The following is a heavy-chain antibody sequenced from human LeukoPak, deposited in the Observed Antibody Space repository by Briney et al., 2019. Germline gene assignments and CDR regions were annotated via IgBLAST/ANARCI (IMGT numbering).Heavy chain of an antibody. D-gene: IGHD2-15*01. CDR1: GFTFSSYS. Sequence: PGGSLRLSCAASGFTFSSYSMNWVRQAPGKGLEWVSYISSSSSTIYYADSVKGRFTISRDNTKNSLHLQMNSLRAEDTALYYCAKVSSGGSQFDYWGQGTLVTVSS. J-gene: IGHJ4*02. CDR2: ISSSSSTI. CDR3: AKVSSGGSQFDY. V-gene: IGHV3-48*04.